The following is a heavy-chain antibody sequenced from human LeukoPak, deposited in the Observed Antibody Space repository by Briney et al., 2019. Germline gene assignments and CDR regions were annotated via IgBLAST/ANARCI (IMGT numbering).Heavy chain of an antibody. Sequence: TGGSLRLSCAASGFTFDDYAMHWVRQAPGKGLEWVSLISGSGGSTYYADSVKGRFTISRDNSKNTLYLQMNSLRAEDTAVYYCAKGPQVVVGSLPDYWGQGTLVTVSS. CDR3: AKGPQVVVGSLPDY. J-gene: IGHJ4*02. D-gene: IGHD2-15*01. CDR1: GFTFDDYA. V-gene: IGHV3-23*01. CDR2: ISGSGGST.